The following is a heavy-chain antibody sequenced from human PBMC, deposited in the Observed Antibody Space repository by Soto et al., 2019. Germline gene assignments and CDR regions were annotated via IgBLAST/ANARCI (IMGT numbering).Heavy chain of an antibody. D-gene: IGHD2-21*02. J-gene: IGHJ4*02. CDR1: GFTFSSYS. V-gene: IGHV3-48*02. Sequence: EVQLVESGGGLVQPGGSLRLSCAASGFTFSSYSMNWVRQAPGKGLEWVSCIGTSSSTIYYADSVKGRFTISRDNAKNSLYLQMNSLRDEDTAVYYCARVSRWGDSSFDWGQGTLVTVSS. CDR2: IGTSSSTI. CDR3: ARVSRWGDSSFD.